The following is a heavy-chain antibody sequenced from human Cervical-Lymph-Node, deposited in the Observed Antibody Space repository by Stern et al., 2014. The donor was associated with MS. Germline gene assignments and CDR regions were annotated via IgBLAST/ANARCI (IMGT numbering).Heavy chain of an antibody. Sequence: VQLVQSGAEVKKPGSSVTVSCKASGGTSNKYAISWALPAPGHGLEWMGGIMPIFRATYYAQRFQGRVTITADESTSTAYMELSSLTSEDTAIYFCSTYGDDFGMDIWGQGTTVTVSS. CDR2: IMPIFRAT. D-gene: IGHD4-17*01. CDR3: STYGDDFGMDI. V-gene: IGHV1-69*01. CDR1: GGTSNKYA. J-gene: IGHJ6*02.